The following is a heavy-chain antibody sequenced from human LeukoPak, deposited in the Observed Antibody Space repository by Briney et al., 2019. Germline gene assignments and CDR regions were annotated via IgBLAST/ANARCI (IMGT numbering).Heavy chain of an antibody. Sequence: SETLSLTCTVSGGSISSGGYYWSWIRQHPGKGLEWIGSIYYSGSTYYNPSLKSRVTISVDTSKNQFSLKLSSVTAADTAVYYCARRRGSPRRYYFDYWGQGTLVTVSS. CDR1: GGSISSGGYY. CDR3: ARRRGSPRRYYFDY. CDR2: IYYSGST. J-gene: IGHJ4*02. D-gene: IGHD1-26*01. V-gene: IGHV4-39*01.